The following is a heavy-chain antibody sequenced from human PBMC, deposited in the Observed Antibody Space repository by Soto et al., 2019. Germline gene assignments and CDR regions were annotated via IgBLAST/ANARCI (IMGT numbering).Heavy chain of an antibody. D-gene: IGHD1-20*01. V-gene: IGHV1-8*02. Sequence: QVQLMQSGAEVRKPGASVKVSCKASGYTFTDYDINWVRQAAGQGLEWLGWMTPRSGYTGYAQKFQGRVTLTRDTSRATAYTELSSLTSEDTAVYYCTRNLYNTGDFDHWGQGTLVTVSS. CDR2: MTPRSGYT. J-gene: IGHJ4*02. CDR1: GYTFTDYD. CDR3: TRNLYNTGDFDH.